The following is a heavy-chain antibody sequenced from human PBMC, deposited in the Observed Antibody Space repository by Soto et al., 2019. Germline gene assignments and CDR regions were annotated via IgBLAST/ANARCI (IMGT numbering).Heavy chain of an antibody. CDR3: ARGRYGDY. V-gene: IGHV1-18*01. Sequence: QVHLVQSGAEVKKPGASVKVSCKGSGYTFTSYGITWVRQAPGQGLEWMGWISAHNGNTDYAQKLQGRVTVTRDTSTSTAYMELRRVRSDDTAVYYCARGRYGDYWGQGALVTVSS. CDR1: GYTFTSYG. CDR2: ISAHNGNT. D-gene: IGHD1-1*01. J-gene: IGHJ4*02.